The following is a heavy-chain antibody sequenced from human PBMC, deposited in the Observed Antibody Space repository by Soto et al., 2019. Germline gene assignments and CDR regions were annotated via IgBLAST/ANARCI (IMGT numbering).Heavy chain of an antibody. CDR2: IIPIFGTA. Sequence: SVKVSCKASGGTFSSYAISWVRQAPGQGLEWMGGIIPIFGTANYAQKFQGRVTITADESTSTAYMELSSLRAEDTAVYYCATTQATHYDILTGLFDYWGQGTLVTVSS. V-gene: IGHV1-69*13. CDR1: GGTFSSYA. J-gene: IGHJ4*02. D-gene: IGHD3-9*01. CDR3: ATTQATHYDILTGLFDY.